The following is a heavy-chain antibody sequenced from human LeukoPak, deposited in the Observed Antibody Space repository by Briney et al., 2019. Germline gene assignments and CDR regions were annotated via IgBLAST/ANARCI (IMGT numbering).Heavy chain of an antibody. D-gene: IGHD5-18*01. V-gene: IGHV3-23*01. CDR1: GFTFNSYA. CDR2: ISASGAST. Sequence: GGSLRLSCVGSGFTFNSYAMNWVRQAPGKGLQWVSTISASGASTFYADSVKGRFTISRDNSKNTVSLQVNSLRVEDAAIYYCAKTYRDYFDPWGLGTLVTVSS. J-gene: IGHJ4*02. CDR3: AKTYRDYFDP.